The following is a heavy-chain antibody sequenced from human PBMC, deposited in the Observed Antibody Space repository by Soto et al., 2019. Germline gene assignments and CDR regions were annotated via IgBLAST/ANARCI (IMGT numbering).Heavy chain of an antibody. J-gene: IGHJ4*02. V-gene: IGHV1-46*01. CDR2: INPSGGST. CDR3: AKVASEYYFDY. Sequence: ASVKVSCKASGYIFTSYYMHWVRQAPGLGPEWMGMINPSGGSTTYAQKFQGRVTMTRDTSTSTVYMELSSLRSEDTAVYYCAKVASEYYFDYWGQGTLVTVSS. CDR1: GYIFTSYY.